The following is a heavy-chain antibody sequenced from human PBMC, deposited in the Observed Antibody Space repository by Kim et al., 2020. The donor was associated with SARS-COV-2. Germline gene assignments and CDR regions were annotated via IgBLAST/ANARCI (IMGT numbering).Heavy chain of an antibody. CDR1: GFTFNSFG. V-gene: IGHV3-33*01. J-gene: IGHJ6*03. CDR3: ARGPPTNQNHYYYYYLDV. CDR2: IWYDGSNR. Sequence: GGSLRLSCAASGFTFNSFGIHWVRQAPGKGLEWVANIWYDGSNRFYGDSVMGRFTISRDNSKNTVYLEMNSLRGEDTAVYFCARGPPTNQNHYYYYYLDVWGKGTTVTVSS.